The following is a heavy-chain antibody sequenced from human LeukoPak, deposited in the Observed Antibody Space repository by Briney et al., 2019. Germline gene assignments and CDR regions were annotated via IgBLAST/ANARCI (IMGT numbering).Heavy chain of an antibody. CDR3: ARTAPFLGMDV. Sequence: SETLSLTCTVSGGSISSYYWSWIRQPPGKGLEWIGYIYYSGSTNYNPSLKSRVTISVGTSKNQFSLKLSSVTAADTAVYYCARTAPFLGMDVWGQGTTVTVSS. CDR2: IYYSGST. V-gene: IGHV4-59*01. CDR1: GGSISSYY. J-gene: IGHJ6*02.